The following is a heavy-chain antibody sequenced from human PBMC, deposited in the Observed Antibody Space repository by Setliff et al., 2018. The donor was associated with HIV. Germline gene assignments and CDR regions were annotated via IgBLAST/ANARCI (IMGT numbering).Heavy chain of an antibody. Sequence: SETLSLTCTVSGGSVTSYYWSWIRQPAGKRLEWIGRISISGDTNYNPSLKSRATMSLDTSKNQFSLQLNSVTAADTAMYYCARGGVGCGIAARTHFDNWGQGTLVTVSS. CDR1: GGSVTSYY. V-gene: IGHV4-4*07. CDR3: ARGGVGCGIAARTHFDN. J-gene: IGHJ4*02. CDR2: ISISGDT. D-gene: IGHD6-6*01.